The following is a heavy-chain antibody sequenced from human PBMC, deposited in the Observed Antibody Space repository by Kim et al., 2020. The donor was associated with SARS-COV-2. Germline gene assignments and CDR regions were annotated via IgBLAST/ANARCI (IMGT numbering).Heavy chain of an antibody. CDR3: ARPLLYGSGSYYFDY. Sequence: ASVKVSCKAFGYTFTSYAMHWVRQAPGQRLEWMGWINAGNGNTKDSQKFQGRVTITRDTSASTAYMELSSLSYEDTAVYYCARPLLYGSGSYYFDYLG. J-gene: IGHJ4*01. CDR2: INAGNGNT. V-gene: IGHV1-3*01. CDR1: GYTFTSYA. D-gene: IGHD3-10*01.